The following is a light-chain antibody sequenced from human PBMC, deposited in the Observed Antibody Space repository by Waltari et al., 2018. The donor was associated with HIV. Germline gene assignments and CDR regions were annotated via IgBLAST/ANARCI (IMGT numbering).Light chain of an antibody. V-gene: IGLV2-14*01. Sequence: QSALTQPASVSGSPGQSITISCTGTSNDVGSSKYVSWHQHHPGEAPKLIIHDVSDRPSGISNRFSGSKSGNTASLTISGLQTEDEADYYCSSYTSSSTYVFGTGTRVTVL. CDR1: SNDVGSSKY. CDR3: SSYTSSSTYV. CDR2: DVS. J-gene: IGLJ1*01.